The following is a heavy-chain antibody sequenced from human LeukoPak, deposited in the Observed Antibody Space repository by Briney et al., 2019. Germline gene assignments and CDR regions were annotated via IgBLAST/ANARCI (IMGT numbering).Heavy chain of an antibody. V-gene: IGHV4-39*01. J-gene: IGHJ3*02. D-gene: IGHD3-16*01. CDR1: GGSISSSSYY. Sequence: SETLSLTCTVSGGSISSSSYYWGWIRQPPGKGLKWIGSIYYSGSTYYNPSLKSRVTISVDTSKNQFSLKLSSVTAADTAVYYCARHMGGVDAFDIWGQGTMVTVSS. CDR2: IYYSGST. CDR3: ARHMGGVDAFDI.